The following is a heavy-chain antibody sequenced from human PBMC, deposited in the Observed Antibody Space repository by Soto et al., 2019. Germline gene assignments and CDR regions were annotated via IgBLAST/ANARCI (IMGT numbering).Heavy chain of an antibody. V-gene: IGHV4-59*12. CDR1: GSSMSSYY. Sequence: SETLSLTCTVSGSSMSSYYWTWIRQPAGKGLEWIGYLYHTGNTYYSPSLESRVTISVDRSKNQFSLELTPVTAADTAVYYCARDNWGLPLDIWGHGTMVT. CDR3: ARDNWGLPLDI. J-gene: IGHJ3*02. CDR2: LYHTGNT. D-gene: IGHD7-27*01.